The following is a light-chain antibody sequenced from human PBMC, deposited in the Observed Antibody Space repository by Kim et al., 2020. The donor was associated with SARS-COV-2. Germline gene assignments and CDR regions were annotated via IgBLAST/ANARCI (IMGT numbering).Light chain of an antibody. V-gene: IGKV1D-13*01. CDR2: DAS. Sequence: AIQLTQSPSSLSASLGDRVTITCRASQGIGSAVAWYQQKPGEAPKLLIYDASTLESGVPLRFSGSGSGTDFTLTISSLQPEDFATYYCQQLNNYPLTFGGGTKVEI. CDR1: QGIGSA. J-gene: IGKJ4*01. CDR3: QQLNNYPLT.